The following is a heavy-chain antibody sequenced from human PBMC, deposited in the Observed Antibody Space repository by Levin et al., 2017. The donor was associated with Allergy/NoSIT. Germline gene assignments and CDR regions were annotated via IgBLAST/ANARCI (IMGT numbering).Heavy chain of an antibody. CDR2: IYYSGST. Sequence: PSETLSLTCTVSGGSISSYYWSWIRQPPGKGLEWIGYIYYSGSTNYNPSLKSRVTISVDTSKNQFSLKLSSVTAADTAVYYCARQGEDFWSGNRVGMDVWGQGTTVTVSS. V-gene: IGHV4-59*08. J-gene: IGHJ6*02. CDR3: ARQGEDFWSGNRVGMDV. D-gene: IGHD3-3*01. CDR1: GGSISSYY.